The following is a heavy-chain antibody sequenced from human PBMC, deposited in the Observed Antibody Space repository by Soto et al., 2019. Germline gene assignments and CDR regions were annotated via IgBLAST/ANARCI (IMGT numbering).Heavy chain of an antibody. V-gene: IGHV5-10-1*01. D-gene: IGHD3-22*01. J-gene: IGHJ6*02. Sequence: GESLKISCKGSGYRFTSYWISWVRQMPGKGLEWMGRIDPSDSYTNYSPSFQGHVTISADKSISTAYLQWSSLKASDTAMYYCASIVVVITGGYYYYYGMDVWGQGTTVTVSS. CDR1: GYRFTSYW. CDR3: ASIVVVITGGYYYYYGMDV. CDR2: IDPSDSYT.